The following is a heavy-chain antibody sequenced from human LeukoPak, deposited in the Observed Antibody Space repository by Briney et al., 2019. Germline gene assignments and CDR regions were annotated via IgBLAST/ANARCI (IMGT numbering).Heavy chain of an antibody. Sequence: GGTLRLSCAASGFTFSSYGMNWVRQAPGKGLDWVSAISGSGGSTYYADSVKGRFTISRDNSKNTLYLQMNSLRAEDTAVYYCARGHTAVTRHFDFWGQGTLVTVSS. CDR3: ARGHTAVTRHFDF. J-gene: IGHJ4*02. CDR1: GFTFSSYG. D-gene: IGHD4-17*01. CDR2: ISGSGGST. V-gene: IGHV3-23*01.